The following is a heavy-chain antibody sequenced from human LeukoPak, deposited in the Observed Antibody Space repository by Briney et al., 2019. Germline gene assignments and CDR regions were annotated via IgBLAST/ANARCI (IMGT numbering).Heavy chain of an antibody. CDR3: AREFRHDNWFDP. J-gene: IGHJ5*02. Sequence: PSETLSLTCTVSGGSISSSGYYWSWIRQPPGKGLEWIGYIYYSGSTNYNPSLKSRVTISVDTSKNQFSLKLSSVTAADTAVYYCAREFRHDNWFDPWGQGTLVTVSS. V-gene: IGHV4-61*08. CDR1: GGSISSSGYY. D-gene: IGHD3-10*01. CDR2: IYYSGST.